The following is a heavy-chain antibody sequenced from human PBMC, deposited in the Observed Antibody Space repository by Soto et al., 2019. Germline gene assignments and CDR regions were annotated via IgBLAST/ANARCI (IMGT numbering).Heavy chain of an antibody. V-gene: IGHV3-30-3*01. Sequence: QVQLVESGGGVVQPGRSLRLSCAASGFTFSDFNMHWVRQAPGKGLEWVTVLSYDGSNKYADSVKCRFTISRDNSKTTLYLQANSLGTEDTAVYYCARTTVVTGTPEFDYWGQGTLVSVSS. CDR3: ARTTVVTGTPEFDY. CDR1: GFTFSDFN. D-gene: IGHD4-4*01. J-gene: IGHJ4*02. CDR2: LSYDGSNK.